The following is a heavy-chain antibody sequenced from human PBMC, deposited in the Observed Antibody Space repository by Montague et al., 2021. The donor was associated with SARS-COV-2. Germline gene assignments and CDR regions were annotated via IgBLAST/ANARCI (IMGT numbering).Heavy chain of an antibody. V-gene: IGHV3-48*03. CDR2: ISSSGGGSTK. D-gene: IGHD2-21*01. CDR1: GFIFSGYE. J-gene: IGHJ6*02. CDR3: ARDRDWDDWCGMDV. Sequence: SLSLSCAASGFIFSGYEMNWVRQAPGKGLEWISYISSSGGGSTKHYTDSVKGRFTISRDNAKNSLYLQMNSLRVEDTAIYYCARDRDWDDWCGMDVWGQGTTVTVSS.